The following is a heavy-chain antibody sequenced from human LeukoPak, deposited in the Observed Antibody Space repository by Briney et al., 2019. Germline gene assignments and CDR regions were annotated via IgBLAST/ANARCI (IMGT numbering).Heavy chain of an antibody. CDR2: ISPYNDNT. Sequence: ASVRVSCKASGYTFFTYGVSWVRQAPGQGLEWMGWISPYNDNTHYSQNLQGRVSLTTDAFTNTAYMELRSLRSDDTAVYYCARDRHYYDGGSYETFDIWGQGTMVTVSS. CDR3: ARDRHYYDGGSYETFDI. V-gene: IGHV1-18*01. D-gene: IGHD3-22*01. J-gene: IGHJ3*02. CDR1: GYTFFTYG.